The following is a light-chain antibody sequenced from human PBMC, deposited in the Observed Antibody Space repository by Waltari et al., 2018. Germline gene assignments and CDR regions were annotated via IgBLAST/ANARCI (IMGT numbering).Light chain of an antibody. Sequence: LPINQSPSSLSGSVGGRVTITCRASQSISTYLNWYQQKPGKAPKLLIYGASSLQSGVPSRFSGSGSGTDFTLTISSLQPEDFATYYCQQSYSPLTFGGGTKVDIK. CDR3: QQSYSPLT. CDR2: GAS. CDR1: QSISTY. J-gene: IGKJ4*01. V-gene: IGKV1-39*01.